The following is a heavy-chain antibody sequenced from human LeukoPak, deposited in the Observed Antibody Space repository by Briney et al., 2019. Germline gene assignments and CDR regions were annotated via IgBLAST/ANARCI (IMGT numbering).Heavy chain of an antibody. J-gene: IGHJ6*02. D-gene: IGHD4-23*01. CDR1: GGSISSSSYY. V-gene: IGHV3-23*01. Sequence: ETLSLTCTVSGGSISSSSYYWGWIRQAPGKGLEWVSAISGSGGSTYYADSVKGRFTISGDNSKNTLYLQMNSLRAEDTAVYYCAKDTYLAHSGNSDYFYYYGMDVWGQGTTVTVSS. CDR3: AKDTYLAHSGNSDYFYYYGMDV. CDR2: ISGSGGST.